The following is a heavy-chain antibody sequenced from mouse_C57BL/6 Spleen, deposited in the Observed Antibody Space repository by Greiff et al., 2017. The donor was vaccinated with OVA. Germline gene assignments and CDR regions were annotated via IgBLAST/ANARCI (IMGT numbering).Heavy chain of an antibody. CDR3: ASSPYYYDNNPYAMDD. V-gene: IGHV3-8*01. D-gene: IGHD1-1*01. CDR1: GYSITSDY. CDR2: ISYSGST. J-gene: IGHJ4*01. Sequence: EVKLVESGPGLAKPSQTLSLTCSVSGYSITSDYWNWIRKFPGNKLEYMGYISYSGSTYYNPSLKSRISIPRDTSKNQYYLQLISVTTEKTATYYGASSPYYYDNNPYAMDDWGQGTSVTVSS.